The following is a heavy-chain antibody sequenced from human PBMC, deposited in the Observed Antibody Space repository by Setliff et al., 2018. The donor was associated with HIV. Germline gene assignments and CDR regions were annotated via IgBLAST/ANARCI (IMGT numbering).Heavy chain of an antibody. V-gene: IGHV4-4*02. J-gene: IGHJ6*02. Sequence: SETLSLTCAVSGGSISSSNWWSWVRQPPGKGLEWIGYIYYSGSTNYNPSLKSRVSISVATSKNQFSLKLNSVTTADTAVYYCARSRTSSSYYGVTGYGMDVWGQGTTVTVSS. CDR2: IYYSGST. CDR3: ARSRTSSSYYGVTGYGMDV. CDR1: GGSISSSNW. D-gene: IGHD3-22*01.